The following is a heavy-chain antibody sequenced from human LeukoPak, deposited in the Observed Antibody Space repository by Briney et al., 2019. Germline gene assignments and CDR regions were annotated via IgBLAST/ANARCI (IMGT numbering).Heavy chain of an antibody. V-gene: IGHV1-3*03. CDR2: INAGNDNT. CDR1: GYTFINYA. Sequence: GASVKVSCKASGYTFINYAMHWVRQAPGQRLEWMGWINAGNDNTKYSQEFQGRVTITRDTSASTAYMELSSLRSEDMAVYCCARGRRWDYYYYMDVWGKGTTVTVSS. J-gene: IGHJ6*03. CDR3: ARGRRWDYYYYMDV. D-gene: IGHD4-23*01.